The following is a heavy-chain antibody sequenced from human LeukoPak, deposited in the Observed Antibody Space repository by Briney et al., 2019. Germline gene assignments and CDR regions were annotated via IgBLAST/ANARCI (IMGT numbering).Heavy chain of an antibody. V-gene: IGHV5-51*01. Sequence: GESLKISCKGLGYSFSSYWNAWVRQRPGKGLEWMGIIYPGGSETRYDPSFQGQVTISADSSTSTAYLQWSSLRASDTAMYHCARASRDGYNQNFDHWGQGTLVTVSS. CDR1: GYSFSSYW. D-gene: IGHD5-24*01. CDR2: IYPGGSET. J-gene: IGHJ4*02. CDR3: ARASRDGYNQNFDH.